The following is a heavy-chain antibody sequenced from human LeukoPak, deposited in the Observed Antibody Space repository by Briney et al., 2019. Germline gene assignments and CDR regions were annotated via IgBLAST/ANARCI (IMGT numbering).Heavy chain of an antibody. CDR3: ARERRYDSSGYYYY. Sequence: PGGSLRLSCAASGFTFSSYSMNWVRQAPGKGLEWVSSISSSSSYIYYADSVKSRFTISRDNAKNSLYLQMNSLRAEDTAVYYCARERRYDSSGYYYYWGQGTLVTVSS. CDR1: GFTFSSYS. J-gene: IGHJ4*02. D-gene: IGHD3-22*01. CDR2: ISSSSSYI. V-gene: IGHV3-21*01.